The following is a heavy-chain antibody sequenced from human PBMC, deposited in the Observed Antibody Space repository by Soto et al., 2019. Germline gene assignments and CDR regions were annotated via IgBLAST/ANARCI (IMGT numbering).Heavy chain of an antibody. V-gene: IGHV1-18*01. J-gene: IGHJ4*02. Sequence: GASLKVSCKASRYTFTSYGISWVRQAPGQGLEWMGWINPSDGNRNFAQKFEDRVTMTTATSTNTVFLELRSLKSDDTAIYYCARDRLRGYDSSGFYSWGQGTMVTVSS. CDR3: ARDRLRGYDSSGFYS. CDR1: RYTFTSYG. CDR2: INPSDGNR. D-gene: IGHD3-22*01.